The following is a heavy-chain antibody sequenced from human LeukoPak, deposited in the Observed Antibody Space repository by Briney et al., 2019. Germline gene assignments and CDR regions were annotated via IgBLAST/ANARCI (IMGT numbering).Heavy chain of an antibody. J-gene: IGHJ6*02. Sequence: ASVKVSCKASGYSFTRYAMNWVRQAPGQGLEWMGWINTNTGNPTYAQGFTGRFVFSLDTSVSTAYPQISSLKAEDTAVYYCARLHGGNSNYYYGMDVWGQGTTVTVSS. V-gene: IGHV7-4-1*02. CDR1: GYSFTRYA. CDR2: INTNTGNP. CDR3: ARLHGGNSNYYYGMDV. D-gene: IGHD4-23*01.